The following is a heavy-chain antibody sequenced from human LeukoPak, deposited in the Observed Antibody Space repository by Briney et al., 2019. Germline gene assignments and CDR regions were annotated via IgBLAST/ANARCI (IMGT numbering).Heavy chain of an antibody. V-gene: IGHV5-51*01. D-gene: IGHD3/OR15-3a*01. Sequence: GESLKISCKGSGYTFTNYWIGWVRQMPGKGLEWMGIIYPGDSDTIYSPSFQGQVTISVDKSISTAYLQWNSLKASDTAMYYCERREGTGFDSWGQGTLVTVSS. CDR1: GYTFTNYW. CDR3: ERREGTGFDS. CDR2: IYPGDSDT. J-gene: IGHJ5*01.